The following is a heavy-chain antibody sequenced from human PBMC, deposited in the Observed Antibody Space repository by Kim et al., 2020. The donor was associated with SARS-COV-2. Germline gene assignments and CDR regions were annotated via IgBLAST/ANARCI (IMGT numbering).Heavy chain of an antibody. CDR3: VRDRGYTYGTIFDS. CDR1: GGSIRSYY. D-gene: IGHD5-18*01. J-gene: IGHJ4*02. V-gene: IGHV4-59*13. Sequence: SETLSLTCSVSGGSIRSYYWTWIRAPPGKGLEWIGYISYSGKTNYSHSLKSRVIISLDTSKNQLSLKLSSVTAADTAVYYCVRDRGYTYGTIFDSWGQGAPVTVSS. CDR2: ISYSGKT.